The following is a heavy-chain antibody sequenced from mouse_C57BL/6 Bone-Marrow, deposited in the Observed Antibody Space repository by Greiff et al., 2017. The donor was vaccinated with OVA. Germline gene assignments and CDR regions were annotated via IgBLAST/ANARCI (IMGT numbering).Heavy chain of an antibody. CDR1: GYTFTSYG. Sequence: VQLQQSGAELARPGASVKLSCKASGYTFTSYGISWVKQSTGQGLEWIGEIYPRSGNTYYNEKFKGKATLTADKSSSTAYMELRSLTSEDSAVYFCAGYYYGSSYKDYWGQGTTLTVSS. J-gene: IGHJ2*01. V-gene: IGHV1-81*01. D-gene: IGHD1-1*01. CDR2: IYPRSGNT. CDR3: AGYYYGSSYKDY.